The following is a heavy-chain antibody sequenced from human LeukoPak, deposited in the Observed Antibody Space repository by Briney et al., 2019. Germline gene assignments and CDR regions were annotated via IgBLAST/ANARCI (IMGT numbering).Heavy chain of an antibody. CDR1: GFTFSSYA. CDR2: ISGSGGST. Sequence: GGSLRLSCAASGFTFSSYAMSWVRQAPGKGLEWVSAISGSGGSTYYADSVKGRFTISGDNSKNTLYLQMNSLRAEDTAVYYCAKYAPPTTVMTRFFDYWGQGTLVTVSS. D-gene: IGHD4-17*01. V-gene: IGHV3-23*01. J-gene: IGHJ4*02. CDR3: AKYAPPTTVMTRFFDY.